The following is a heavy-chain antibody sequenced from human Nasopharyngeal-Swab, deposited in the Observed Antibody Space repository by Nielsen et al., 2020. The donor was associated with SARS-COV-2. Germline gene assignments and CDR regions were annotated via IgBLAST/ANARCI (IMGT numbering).Heavy chain of an antibody. Sequence: GGSLRLSCAVSGFTFTDYPIHWVRQAPGKGLQWISYITSGNSVQYADSVRGRFTISRDNAKNSLYLQMNSLTAEDTAVYYCARERGGGYGDYWGQGTLVTVSS. V-gene: IGHV3-69-1*01. D-gene: IGHD5-12*01. CDR1: GFTFTDYP. CDR2: ITSGNSV. CDR3: ARERGGGYGDY. J-gene: IGHJ4*02.